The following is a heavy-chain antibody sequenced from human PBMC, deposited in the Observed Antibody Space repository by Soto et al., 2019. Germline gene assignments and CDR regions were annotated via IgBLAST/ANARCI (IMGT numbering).Heavy chain of an antibody. D-gene: IGHD3-3*01. V-gene: IGHV4-31*03. J-gene: IGHJ4*02. CDR2: IYYSGST. CDR1: GGSISSGGYY. CDR3: ARLYDFWSGYYLRSYFDY. Sequence: PSETLSLTCTVSGGSISSGGYYWSWIRQHPGKGLEWIGYIYYSGSTYYNPSLKSRVTISVDTSKNQFSLKLSSVTAADTAVYYCARLYDFWSGYYLRSYFDYWGQGTLVTVSS.